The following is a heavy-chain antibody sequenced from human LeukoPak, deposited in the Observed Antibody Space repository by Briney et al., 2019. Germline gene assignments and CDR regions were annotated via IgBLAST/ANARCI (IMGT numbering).Heavy chain of an antibody. CDR3: AREIAGGCDY. CDR1: GFTFSNYW. CDR2: INSDGSNT. J-gene: IGHJ4*02. D-gene: IGHD2/OR15-2a*01. Sequence: PGGSLGLSCAASGFTFSNYWMHWVRQAPGKGLVWVSRINSDGSNTGYADFVKGRFTISRDNAKNTLYLQMNSLRAEDTAVYFCAREIAGGCDYWGQETLVTVSS. V-gene: IGHV3-74*01.